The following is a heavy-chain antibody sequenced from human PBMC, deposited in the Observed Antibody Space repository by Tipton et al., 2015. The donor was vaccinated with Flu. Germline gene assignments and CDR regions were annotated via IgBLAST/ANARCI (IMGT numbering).Heavy chain of an antibody. D-gene: IGHD2-8*01. CDR1: GYSISSGYY. J-gene: IGHJ5*02. V-gene: IGHV4-38-2*02. CDR3: VRDRVMGWFDP. Sequence: TLSLTCAVSGYSISSGYYWGWIRQPPGKGLEWIGSVYYGGSTHYNPSLKSRVTISVDTSKNQFSLKLSSVTAADTAVYCCVRDRVMGWFDPWGQGALVTVSS. CDR2: VYYGGST.